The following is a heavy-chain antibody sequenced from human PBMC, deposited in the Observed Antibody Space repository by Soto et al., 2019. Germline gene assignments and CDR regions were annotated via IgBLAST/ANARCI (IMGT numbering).Heavy chain of an antibody. CDR1: GFTLRNYA. CDR2: ISANDVGT. D-gene: IGHD1-20*01. Sequence: GGSLRLSCEASGFTLRNYAMTWVRQAPGKGLEWVSLISANDVGTYYAESVKTRFTISTDQSRNTVYLQMDSLRADDTAIYYCAKAKNDYNWDNRHPFDYWGQGTLVTVS. V-gene: IGHV3-23*01. J-gene: IGHJ4*02. CDR3: AKAKNDYNWDNRHPFDY.